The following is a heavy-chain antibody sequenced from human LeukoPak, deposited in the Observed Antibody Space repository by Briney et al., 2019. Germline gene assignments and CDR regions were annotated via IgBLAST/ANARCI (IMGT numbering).Heavy chain of an antibody. CDR2: IIPMFEVG. CDR3: ARSGSGYETAHYKRHGMDV. CDR1: GGSFSSYD. D-gene: IGHD5-12*01. J-gene: IGHJ6*02. Sequence: SVTVSCKASGGSFSSYDISWVRQAPGQGLEWMGGIIPMFEVGNYAQKFQGRVTITADEATSTAYMEVSSLRSDDTAVYYCARSGSGYETAHYKRHGMDVWGQGTTVTVSS. V-gene: IGHV1-69*01.